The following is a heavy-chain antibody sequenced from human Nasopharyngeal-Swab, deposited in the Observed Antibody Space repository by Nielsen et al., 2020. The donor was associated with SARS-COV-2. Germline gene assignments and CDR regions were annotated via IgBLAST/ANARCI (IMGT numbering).Heavy chain of an antibody. CDR3: TRQLVVPAAFYYYYYGMDV. CDR1: GFTFSGSA. Sequence: GESLKISCAASGFTFSGSAMHWVRRASGTGLEWVGRIRSKANSYATAYAASVKGRFTISRDDSKNTAYLQMNSLKTEDTAVYYCTRQLVVPAAFYYYYYGMDVWGQGTTVTVSS. J-gene: IGHJ6*02. D-gene: IGHD2-2*01. CDR2: IRSKANSYAT. V-gene: IGHV3-73*01.